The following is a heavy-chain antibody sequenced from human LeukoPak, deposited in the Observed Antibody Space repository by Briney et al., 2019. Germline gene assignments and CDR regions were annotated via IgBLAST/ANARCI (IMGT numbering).Heavy chain of an antibody. CDR3: ARGYYDSSGSLHAYYYYYMDV. Sequence: PSETLSLTCTVSGGSISSSSYYWGWVRQPPGKGLEWIGSIYYSGSTYYNPSLKSRVTISVDTSKNQFSLKLSSVTAADTAVYYCARGYYDSSGSLHAYYYYYMDVWGKGTTVTDPS. V-gene: IGHV4-39*07. CDR2: IYYSGST. D-gene: IGHD3-22*01. CDR1: GGSISSSSYY. J-gene: IGHJ6*03.